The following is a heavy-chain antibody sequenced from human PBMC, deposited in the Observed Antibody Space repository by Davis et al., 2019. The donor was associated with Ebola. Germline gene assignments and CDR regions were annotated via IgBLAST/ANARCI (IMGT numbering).Heavy chain of an antibody. CDR1: GFTFSSHT. D-gene: IGHD3-3*01. V-gene: IGHV3-48*04. J-gene: IGHJ4*02. CDR2: ISSGSGTI. CDR3: ARDSDYDFWSGYPY. Sequence: GGSLRLSCAASGFTFSSHTMAWVRQAPGKGLEYVSYISSGSGTIYYADSVRGRFTISRDNAKNSLYLQMNSLRAEDTAVYYCARDSDYDFWSGYPYWGQGTLVTVSS.